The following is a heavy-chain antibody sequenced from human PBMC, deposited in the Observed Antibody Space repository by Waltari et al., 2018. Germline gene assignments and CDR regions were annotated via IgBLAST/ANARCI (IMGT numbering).Heavy chain of an antibody. CDR3: ARGHSTGWYLSH. D-gene: IGHD6-19*01. CDR2: IYHSGTT. Sequence: QVQLMESGPGLVRPSATLSLTCNVSGGSITSDYWSWVRQPPGKGLEWVGYIYHSGTTNYNPSLRSRVSISVDTSKTQFSLKLNYVTAADTAVYYCARGHSTGWYLSHWGRGALVTVSS. V-gene: IGHV4-59*01. J-gene: IGHJ1*01. CDR1: GGSITSDY.